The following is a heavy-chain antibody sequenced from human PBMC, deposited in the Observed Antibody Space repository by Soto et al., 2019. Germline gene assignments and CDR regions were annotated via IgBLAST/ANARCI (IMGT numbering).Heavy chain of an antibody. Sequence: ASVTVSCQASGYTFTGYDINWVRQATGQGLEWMGWMNPNSGNTGYAQKFQGRVTMTRNTSISTAYMELSSLRSEDTAVYYCARVGYYYDSSGYYLSFDYWGQGTLVTVSS. CDR1: GYTFTGYD. D-gene: IGHD3-22*01. V-gene: IGHV1-8*01. CDR2: MNPNSGNT. CDR3: ARVGYYYDSSGYYLSFDY. J-gene: IGHJ4*02.